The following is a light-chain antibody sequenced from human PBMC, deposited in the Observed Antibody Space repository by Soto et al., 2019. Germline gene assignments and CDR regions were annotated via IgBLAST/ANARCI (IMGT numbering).Light chain of an antibody. J-gene: IGLJ2*01. V-gene: IGLV7-43*01. CDR2: STN. CDR3: LLYYGGAQV. CDR1: TGAVTSAYC. Sequence: QTVVTQEPSLTVSPGGTVTLTCASSTGAVTSAYCPNWFQQKPGQAPRTLIYSTNNKHTGTPARFSGSLLGGNAALTLSGEQTEDEAEYYCLLYYGGAQVFGGGTKLTVL.